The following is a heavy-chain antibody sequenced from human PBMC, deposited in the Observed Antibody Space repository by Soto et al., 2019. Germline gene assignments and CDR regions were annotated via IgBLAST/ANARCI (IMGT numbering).Heavy chain of an antibody. Sequence: GGSLRLSCAASGFTFSSYEINWVRQAPGRGLEWISYISGSGSTISYADSVKGRLTISRDNAKNSLYLQMNSLRAEDTAVYYCARAPAGVVVPSATAYWGQGTLVTVSS. CDR1: GFTFSSYE. D-gene: IGHD2-2*01. V-gene: IGHV3-48*03. CDR2: ISGSGSTI. J-gene: IGHJ4*02. CDR3: ARAPAGVVVPSATAY.